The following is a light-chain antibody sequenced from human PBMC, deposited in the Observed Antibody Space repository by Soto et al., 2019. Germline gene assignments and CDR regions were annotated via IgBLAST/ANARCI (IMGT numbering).Light chain of an antibody. CDR1: SSNVGAGYD. CDR2: GYN. CDR3: QSYDSSLSGSGV. Sequence: QSVLTQPPSVSGAPGQRVTISCTGSSSNVGAGYDVHWYQHLPGRAPRLLLYGYNNRASGIPDRFSVSRSGTSASLTIIGLQAEDEADYYCQSYDSSLSGSGVFGGGTKVTVL. V-gene: IGLV1-40*02. J-gene: IGLJ3*02.